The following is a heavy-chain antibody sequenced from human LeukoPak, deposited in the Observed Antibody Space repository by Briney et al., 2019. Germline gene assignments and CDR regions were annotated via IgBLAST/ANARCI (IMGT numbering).Heavy chain of an antibody. J-gene: IGHJ4*02. Sequence: ASVNVSCKASGYTFTSYAMHWVRQAPGQRLEWMGWINAGDGNTKYSQKFQGRVTITRETSASTAYMELSSLRSEDTAVYYCARDYYDTSGAITFDYWGQGTLVTVSS. V-gene: IGHV1-3*01. CDR3: ARDYYDTSGAITFDY. CDR2: INAGDGNT. D-gene: IGHD3-22*01. CDR1: GYTFTSYA.